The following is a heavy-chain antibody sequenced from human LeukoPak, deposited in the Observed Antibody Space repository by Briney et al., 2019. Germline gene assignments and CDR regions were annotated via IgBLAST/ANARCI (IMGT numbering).Heavy chain of an antibody. D-gene: IGHD3-22*01. J-gene: IGHJ4*02. CDR3: ARSYYDSSRYSDDY. V-gene: IGHV4-34*01. CDR2: INHSGST. Sequence: SGTLSLTCAVYGGSFSGCYWSWIRQPPGKGLQGIGEINHSGSTNYNPSLKSRVTISVDTSKNQFSLKLSSVTAADTAVYYSARSYYDSSRYSDDYWGQGTLVTVSS. CDR1: GGSFSGCY.